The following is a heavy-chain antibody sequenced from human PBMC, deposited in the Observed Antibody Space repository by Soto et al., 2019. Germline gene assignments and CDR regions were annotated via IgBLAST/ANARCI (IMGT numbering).Heavy chain of an antibody. V-gene: IGHV1-18*04. CDR1: GYTFTSYG. D-gene: IGHD6-13*01. Sequence: ASVKVSFKASGYTFTSYGISWVRQAPGQGLEWMGWISAYNGNTNYAQKLQGRVTMTTDTSTSTAYMELRSLRSDDTAVYYCARGLRGSSSWPPTPPHSTPWGQGTLVTVSS. CDR3: ARGLRGSSSWPPTPPHSTP. J-gene: IGHJ5*02. CDR2: ISAYNGNT.